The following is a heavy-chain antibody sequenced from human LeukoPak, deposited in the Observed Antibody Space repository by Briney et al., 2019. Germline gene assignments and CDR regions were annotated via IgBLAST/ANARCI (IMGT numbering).Heavy chain of an antibody. J-gene: IGHJ4*02. V-gene: IGHV3-66*01. CDR1: GFTVSTNY. CDR3: ARESNSGYYLSY. Sequence: GGSLRLSCAASGFTVSTNYMSWVRQAPGKGLEWVSVIYSGGRTYYADSVKGRFTISRDNSKDTLYLQMNSLRAEDTAVYYCARESNSGYYLSYWGQGTLVTVS. D-gene: IGHD3-22*01. CDR2: IYSGGRT.